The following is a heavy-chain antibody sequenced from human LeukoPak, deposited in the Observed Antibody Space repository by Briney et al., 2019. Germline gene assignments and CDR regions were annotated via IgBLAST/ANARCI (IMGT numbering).Heavy chain of an antibody. CDR1: GGSFSGYY. CDR3: ARVGSSWPPYYYYYMDV. D-gene: IGHD6-13*01. Sequence: SETLSLTCAVYGGSFSGYYWSWIRQPPGKGLEWIGEINHSGSTNYNPSLKSRVTISVDTSKNQFSLKLSSVTAADTAVYYCARVGSSWPPYYYYYMDVWGKGTTVTVS. J-gene: IGHJ6*03. V-gene: IGHV4-34*01. CDR2: INHSGST.